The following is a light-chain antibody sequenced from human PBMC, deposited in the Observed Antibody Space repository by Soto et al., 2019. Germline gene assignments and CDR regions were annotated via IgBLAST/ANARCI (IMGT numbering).Light chain of an antibody. CDR1: QGISSY. Sequence: AIRMTQSPSSVSASPGDRVTLTCRASQGISSYLAWYQQKPGKAPKLLIYAASTLQSGVPSRFSGSGSGTDFTLTISCLQSEDFATYYCQQYYSYPLTFGGGTKVDIK. V-gene: IGKV1-8*01. CDR2: AAS. J-gene: IGKJ4*01. CDR3: QQYYSYPLT.